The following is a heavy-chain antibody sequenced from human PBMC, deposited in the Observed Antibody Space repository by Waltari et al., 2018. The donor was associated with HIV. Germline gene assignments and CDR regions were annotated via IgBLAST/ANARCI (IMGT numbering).Heavy chain of an antibody. CDR1: GFTFRTNS. Sequence: EAHLVESGGGLVQPGGSLRLSCAVSGFTFRTNSMRWVRQAPGKGLECLANIKPDGSGKNHVDSVKGRFTISRDNAKNSLYLQMDSLRVEDTAVYYCATGWALDVWGQGTTVTVSS. V-gene: IGHV3-7*01. CDR3: ATGWALDV. CDR2: IKPDGSGK. D-gene: IGHD3-16*01. J-gene: IGHJ6*02.